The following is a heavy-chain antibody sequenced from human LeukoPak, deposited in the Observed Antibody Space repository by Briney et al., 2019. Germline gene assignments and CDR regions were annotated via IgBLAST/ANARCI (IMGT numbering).Heavy chain of an antibody. CDR3: VRDRPHNWFDP. CDR1: GYTFTSYD. J-gene: IGHJ5*02. V-gene: IGHV1-8*01. CDR2: MNPNSGNT. Sequence: ASMKVSCKASGYTFTSYDINWVRQATGQGLEWMGWMNPNSGNTGYAQKFQGRVTMTRNTSISTAYMELNRLTSDDTAVYYCVRDRPHNWFDPWGQGTLVTVSS.